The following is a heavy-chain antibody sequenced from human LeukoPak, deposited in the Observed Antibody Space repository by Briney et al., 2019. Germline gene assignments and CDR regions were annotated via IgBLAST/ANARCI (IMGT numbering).Heavy chain of an antibody. CDR2: ISDGGGRT. V-gene: IGHV3-23*01. CDR3: AKRGVVIRVILVGFHKEAYYFDS. Sequence: GGPLRLSCAVSGITLSNYGMSWVRQPAGEVLEWVAVISDGGGRTNYADSVKGRFTISRDNPKNTIYLQMTSLRAEDTAVYFCAKRGVVIRVILVGFHKEAYYFDSWGQGALVTVSS. J-gene: IGHJ4*02. CDR1: GITLSNYG. D-gene: IGHD3-22*01.